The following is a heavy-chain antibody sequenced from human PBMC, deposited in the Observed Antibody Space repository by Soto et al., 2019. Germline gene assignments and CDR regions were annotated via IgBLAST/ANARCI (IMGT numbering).Heavy chain of an antibody. J-gene: IGHJ6*02. CDR2: IYYSGST. CDR3: ARDGTKLELRDYYYGMDV. Sequence: PSETLSLTCTVSGGSISSGGYYWSWIRQHPGKGLEWIGYIYYSGSTYYNPSLKSRVTISVDTSKNQFSLKLSSVTAADTAVYYCARDGTKLELRDYYYGMDVWGQGTTVTVS. CDR1: GGSISSGGYY. D-gene: IGHD1-7*01. V-gene: IGHV4-31*03.